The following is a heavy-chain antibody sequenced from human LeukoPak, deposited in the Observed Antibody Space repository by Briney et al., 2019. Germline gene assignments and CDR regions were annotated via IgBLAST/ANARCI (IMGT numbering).Heavy chain of an antibody. J-gene: IGHJ4*02. CDR1: GFTFSSYA. Sequence: GGSLRLSCATSGFTFSSYAMSWVRQAPGKGLEWVSAISGRGRSTYYADSVKGRFPISRDNSKNTLYLQMNGLRAEDTAVYYCAKDWGSTDLYYFDSWGQGTLVTVSS. CDR2: ISGRGRST. V-gene: IGHV3-23*01. D-gene: IGHD3-16*01. CDR3: AKDWGSTDLYYFDS.